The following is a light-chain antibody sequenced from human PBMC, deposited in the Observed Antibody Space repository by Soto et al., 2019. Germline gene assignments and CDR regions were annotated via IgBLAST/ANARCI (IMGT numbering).Light chain of an antibody. CDR2: GNS. CDR1: RSNIGAGYE. J-gene: IGLJ2*01. V-gene: IGLV1-40*01. Sequence: QSVLTQPPSVSGAPGQRITITCTGSRSNIGAGYEVHWYQQLPGTAPKLLIYGNSNRPSGVPDRFSGSKSGTSASLAITGLQAEDEADYYCQSYDSSLREVFGGRTKLTVL. CDR3: QSYDSSLREV.